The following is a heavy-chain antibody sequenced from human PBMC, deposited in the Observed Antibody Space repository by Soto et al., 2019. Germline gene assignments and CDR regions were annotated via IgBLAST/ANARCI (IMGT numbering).Heavy chain of an antibody. V-gene: IGHV3-15*01. Sequence: GGSLRLSCAASGFTFSNAWMSWVRQAPGKGLEWVGRIKSKTDGGTTDYAAPMKGRFTISRDDSKNTLYLQMNSLKTEDTAVYYCTTTGAYGYAFDIWGQGTMVTVSS. CDR2: IKSKTDGGTT. J-gene: IGHJ3*02. CDR3: TTTGAYGYAFDI. CDR1: GFTFSNAW. D-gene: IGHD3-10*01.